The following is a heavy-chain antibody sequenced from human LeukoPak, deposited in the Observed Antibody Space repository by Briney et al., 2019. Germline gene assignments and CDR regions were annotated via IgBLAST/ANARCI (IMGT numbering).Heavy chain of an antibody. D-gene: IGHD4-23*01. CDR3: AKLVTHFDY. CDR1: GFTFTTNA. CDR2: ISGSGGNT. J-gene: IGHJ4*02. V-gene: IGHV3-23*01. Sequence: GGSLRLSCAASGFTFTTNAMSWVRQAPGKGLEWVSSISGSGGNTYYADSVKGRFTISRDNSKNTLYMQMNSLRAEDTAVYYCAKLVTHFDYWGQGTLVTVSS.